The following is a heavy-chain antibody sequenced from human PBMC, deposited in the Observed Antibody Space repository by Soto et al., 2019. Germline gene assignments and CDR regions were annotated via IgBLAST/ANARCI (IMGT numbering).Heavy chain of an antibody. J-gene: IGHJ6*02. V-gene: IGHV1-18*01. CDR2: ISAYFGDA. CDR3: ARRVQVVDYSFGLDV. CDR1: GYTFTNYG. Sequence: ASVKVSCKASGYTFTNYGITWVRQAPGQGLEWMGRISAYFGDANYAQSLQGRVTMTTDTSTSTAYLEVRGLRSDDTAVYFCARRVQVVDYSFGLDVWGQGTTVTVSS.